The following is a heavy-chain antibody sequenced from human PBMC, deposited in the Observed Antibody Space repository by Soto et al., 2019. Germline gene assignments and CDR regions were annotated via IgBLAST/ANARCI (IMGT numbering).Heavy chain of an antibody. J-gene: IGHJ4*02. CDR2: IYSGGST. Sequence: GGSLRLSCAASGFTVSSNYMSWVRQAPGKGLEWVSVIYSGGSTYYADSVKGRFTISRDNSKNTLYLQMNSLRAEDTAVYYCAREGGVPPYYFDYWGQGTLVTVSS. D-gene: IGHD1-26*01. V-gene: IGHV3-53*01. CDR3: AREGGVPPYYFDY. CDR1: GFTVSSNY.